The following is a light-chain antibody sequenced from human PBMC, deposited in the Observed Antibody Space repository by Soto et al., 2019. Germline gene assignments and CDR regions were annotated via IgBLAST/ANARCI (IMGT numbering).Light chain of an antibody. CDR1: QSVSSN. V-gene: IGKV3-15*01. CDR3: QEYNNWPPYT. CDR2: GAS. Sequence: EIVMTQSPATLSVSPGERATLSCRASQSVSSNLAWYQQKPGQAPRLLSYGASTRATGIPARFSGSGSGTEFTLTISSLQSEDFAVYYCQEYNNWPPYTFGRGTKVEIK. J-gene: IGKJ2*01.